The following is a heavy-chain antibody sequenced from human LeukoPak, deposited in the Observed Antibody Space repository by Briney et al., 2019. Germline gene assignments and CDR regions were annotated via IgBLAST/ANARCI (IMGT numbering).Heavy chain of an antibody. D-gene: IGHD3-22*01. Sequence: PSETLSLTCAVYGGSFSGYYWSWIRQPPGKGLEWIGEINHSGSTNYNPSLKSRVTISVDTSKNQFSLKLSSVTAADTAMYYCARRRSSGYPNYYYYYMDVWGKGTTVTVSS. J-gene: IGHJ6*03. V-gene: IGHV4-34*01. CDR2: INHSGST. CDR1: GGSFSGYY. CDR3: ARRRSSGYPNYYYYYMDV.